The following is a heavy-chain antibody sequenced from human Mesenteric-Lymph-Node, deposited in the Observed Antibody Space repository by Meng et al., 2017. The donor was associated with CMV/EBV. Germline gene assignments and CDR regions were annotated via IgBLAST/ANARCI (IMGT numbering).Heavy chain of an antibody. J-gene: IGHJ6*02. CDR1: GFTFSSYA. CDR2: ISGSGDNT. V-gene: IGHV3-23*01. CDR3: ARGRREEFWSGYSFYYYYGMDV. D-gene: IGHD3-3*01. Sequence: GKSLKISCAASGFTFSSYAMSWVRQTPGKGLEWVSSISGSGDNTYYADSVKGRFTISRDNSKNTLYLQMNSLRAEDTAVYYCARGRREEFWSGYSFYYYYGMDVWGQGTTVTVSS.